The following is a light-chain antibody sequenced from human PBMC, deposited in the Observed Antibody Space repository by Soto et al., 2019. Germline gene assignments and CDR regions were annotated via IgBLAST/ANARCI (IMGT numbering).Light chain of an antibody. J-gene: IGKJ1*01. CDR2: DAS. CDR1: QSFSSW. Sequence: NQMTQHPSTLSASVGDRVTITCRASQSFSSWLAWYQQKPGQAPKLLIYDASSLESGVPSRFSGTRTATECPLTVSSLQSDDFASYYCKQYNCYWETFDQGPKVDIK. V-gene: IGKV1-5*01. CDR3: KQYNCYWET.